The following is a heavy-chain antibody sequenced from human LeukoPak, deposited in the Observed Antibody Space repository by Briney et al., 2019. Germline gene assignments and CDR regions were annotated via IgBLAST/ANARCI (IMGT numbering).Heavy chain of an antibody. CDR1: GGSISSYY. V-gene: IGHV4-59*01. J-gene: IGHJ4*02. CDR2: IYYSGST. CDR3: ARGARYYYDSSGYLDY. D-gene: IGHD3-22*01. Sequence: PSETLSLTCTVSGGSISSYYWSWIRQPPGKGLEWIGYIYYSGSTNYNPSLKSRVTISVDTSKNQFSLKLSSVTAADTAVYYCARGARYYYDSSGYLDYWGQGTLVTVSS.